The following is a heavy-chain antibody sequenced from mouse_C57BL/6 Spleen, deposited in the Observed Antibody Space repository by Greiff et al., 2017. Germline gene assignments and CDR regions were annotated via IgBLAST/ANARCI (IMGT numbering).Heavy chain of an antibody. Sequence: LQQSGASVKISCKASGYAFSSYWMNWVKQRPGKGLEWIGQIYPGDGDTNYNGKFKGKATLTADKSSSTAYMQRSSLTSEDSAVYFCARSRDWVSFAYWGQGTLVTVSA. D-gene: IGHD4-1*01. CDR1: GYAFSSYW. V-gene: IGHV1-80*01. J-gene: IGHJ3*01. CDR2: IYPGDGDT. CDR3: ARSRDWVSFAY.